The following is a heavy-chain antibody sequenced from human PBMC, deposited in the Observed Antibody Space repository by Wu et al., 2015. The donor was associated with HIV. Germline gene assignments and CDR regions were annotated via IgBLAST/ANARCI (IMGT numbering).Heavy chain of an antibody. V-gene: IGHV1-2*02. Sequence: QVQLVQSGAEVKKPGASVKVSCKASGYTFTGYYMHWVRQAPGQGLEWMGWINPNSGGINFAQKFQGRVTMTRDTSISTAYMELSRLRSDDTAVYYCARVHLSYYSSGQTAMSFDIWGQGTSGHRLF. CDR1: GYTFTGYY. CDR3: ARVHLSYYSSGQTAMSFDI. CDR2: INPNSGGI. D-gene: IGHD3-10*01. J-gene: IGHJ3*02.